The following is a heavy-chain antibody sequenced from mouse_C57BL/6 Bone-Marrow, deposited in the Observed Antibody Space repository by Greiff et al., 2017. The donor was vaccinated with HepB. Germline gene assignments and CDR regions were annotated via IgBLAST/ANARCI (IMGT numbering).Heavy chain of an antibody. CDR2: LDPSDSYT. Sequence: QVQLQQPGAELVKPGASVKLSCKASGYTFTSYWMQWVKQRPGQGLEWIGELDPSDSYTNYNQKFKGKATLTVDTSSSTAYMQLSSLTSEDSAVYYCAREHYYYVSSYVAWFAYWGQGTLVTVSA. J-gene: IGHJ3*01. V-gene: IGHV1-50*01. D-gene: IGHD1-1*01. CDR1: GYTFTSYW. CDR3: AREHYYYVSSYVAWFAY.